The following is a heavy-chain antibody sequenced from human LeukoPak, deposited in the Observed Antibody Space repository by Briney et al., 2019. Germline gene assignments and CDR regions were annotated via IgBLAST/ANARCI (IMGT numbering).Heavy chain of an antibody. CDR1: GYTFTNYD. V-gene: IGHV1-8*01. D-gene: IGHD3-10*01. J-gene: IGHJ4*02. CDR2: MNPNSGHM. CDR3: ARGYAYGQLDS. Sequence: ASVKVSCKTPGYTFTNYDINWVRQAPGQGLEWMAWMNPNSGHMDFTQKFQGRLTMTRNTPMSTAYMELSSLRSDDTAVYYCARGYAYGQLDSWGQGTLVTVSS.